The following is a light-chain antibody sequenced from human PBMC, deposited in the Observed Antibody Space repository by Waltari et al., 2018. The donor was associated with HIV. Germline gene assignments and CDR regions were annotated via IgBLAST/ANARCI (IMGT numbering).Light chain of an antibody. Sequence: SYVLTQPPSLSVAPGQTATITCGGDKIGRKSVHWYQQNPGQAPILVIFDDDDRPSGIPDVFSGSNAGNTATLTITRVEAGHEADYYCQVWDMDADLPIFGGGTTLTVL. J-gene: IGLJ2*01. CDR1: KIGRKS. CDR3: QVWDMDADLPI. CDR2: DDD. V-gene: IGLV3-21*02.